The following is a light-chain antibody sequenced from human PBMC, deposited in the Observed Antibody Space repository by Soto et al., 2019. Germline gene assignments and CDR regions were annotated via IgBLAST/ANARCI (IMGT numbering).Light chain of an antibody. CDR1: SSDVGAYNH. J-gene: IGLJ2*01. V-gene: IGLV2-11*01. CDR3: CSYAGRYIYVL. CDR2: EVT. Sequence: QSALTQPRSVSGSPGQSVTISCTGSSSDVGAYNHVSWYQQHPGKAPKLLVYEVTKRPSGVPDRFSGSKSDNTASLTISGLQGDGEADYYCCSYAGRYIYVLFGGGTQLTVL.